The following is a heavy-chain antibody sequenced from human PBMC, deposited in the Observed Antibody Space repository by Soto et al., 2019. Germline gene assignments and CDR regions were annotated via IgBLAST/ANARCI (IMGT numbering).Heavy chain of an antibody. J-gene: IGHJ3*01. D-gene: IGHD6-19*01. V-gene: IGHV3-48*02. CDR2: IRHTTSAT. CDR3: ARDRGSSGMFELDV. CDR1: QFPFDVYS. Sequence: GQLVESGGDFVQPGESLRLSCVASQFPFDVYSMHWVRQAPGKGLEWVSYIRHTTSATFYADAVKGLFTISRDNRKNSLFLQMNSLRDDDTGVYFCARDRGSSGMFELDVWGPGTLVTVSS.